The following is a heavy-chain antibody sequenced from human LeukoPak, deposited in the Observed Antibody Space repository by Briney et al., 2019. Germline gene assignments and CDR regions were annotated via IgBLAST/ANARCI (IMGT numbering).Heavy chain of an antibody. J-gene: IGHJ6*02. CDR1: GGSISSYY. V-gene: IGHV4-59*08. Sequence: MSSETLSLTCTVSGGSISSYYWSWIRQPPGKGLEWIGYIYYSGSTNYNPSLKSRVTISVDTSKNQFSLKLSSVTAADTAVYYCARYHYYDSSGYYYGRYGMDVWGQGTTVTVSS. CDR3: ARYHYYDSSGYYYGRYGMDV. D-gene: IGHD3-22*01. CDR2: IYYSGST.